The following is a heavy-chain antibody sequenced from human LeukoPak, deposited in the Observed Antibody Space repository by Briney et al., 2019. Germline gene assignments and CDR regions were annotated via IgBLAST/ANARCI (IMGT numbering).Heavy chain of an antibody. CDR2: ISGSGGST. J-gene: IGHJ4*02. CDR1: GFTFSSYA. D-gene: IGHD4-17*01. CDR3: AKETTVTTNFDY. Sequence: GGSLRLSCAASGFTFSSYAMSWVRRAPGKGLEWVSAISGSGGSTYYADSVKGRFTISRDNSKNALYLQMNSLRAEDTAVYYCAKETTVTTNFDYWGQGTLVTVSS. V-gene: IGHV3-23*01.